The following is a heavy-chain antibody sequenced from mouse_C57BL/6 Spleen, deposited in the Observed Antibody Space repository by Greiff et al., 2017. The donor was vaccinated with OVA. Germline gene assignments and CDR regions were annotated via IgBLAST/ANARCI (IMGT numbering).Heavy chain of an antibody. CDR1: GFSLSTSGMG. J-gene: IGHJ2*01. V-gene: IGHV8-12*01. Sequence: QVTLKESGPGILQSSQTLSLTCSFSGFSLSTSGMGVSWIRQPSGKGLEWLAHIYWDDDKRYNPSLKSRLTISQDTSRNHVFLKITSVDTADTATYYCARREGDYYGSSGVFDYWGQGTTLTVSS. CDR2: IYWDDDK. CDR3: ARREGDYYGSSGVFDY. D-gene: IGHD1-1*01.